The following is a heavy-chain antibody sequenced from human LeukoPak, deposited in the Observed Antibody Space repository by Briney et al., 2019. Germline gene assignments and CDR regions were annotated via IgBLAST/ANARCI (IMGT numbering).Heavy chain of an antibody. Sequence: GASVKVSCKASGYTFTNYDINWVRQATGQGLEWMGWMGPNSANRGYAQKFQGRVTMTRDTSISTAYMELSSLRSEDTAVYYCARAGYCSTTSCPPFDYWGQGTLVTVSS. V-gene: IGHV1-8*01. D-gene: IGHD2-2*01. CDR3: ARAGYCSTTSCPPFDY. J-gene: IGHJ4*02. CDR2: MGPNSANR. CDR1: GYTFTNYD.